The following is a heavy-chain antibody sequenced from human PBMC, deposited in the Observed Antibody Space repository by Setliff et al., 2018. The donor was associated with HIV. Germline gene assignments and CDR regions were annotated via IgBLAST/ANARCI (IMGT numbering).Heavy chain of an antibody. CDR2: INTSGST. V-gene: IGHV4-4*07. CDR1: SGSISSYY. Sequence: SETLSLTCTVPSGSISSYYWSWIRQPAGKGLEWIGRINTSGSTNYNPSLKSRVAMSVDTSKNQFSLKVTSVTAADTAVYYCARGRKSYYDSSGYYYFDYWGQGTLVTVSS. J-gene: IGHJ4*02. CDR3: ARGRKSYYDSSGYYYFDY. D-gene: IGHD3-22*01.